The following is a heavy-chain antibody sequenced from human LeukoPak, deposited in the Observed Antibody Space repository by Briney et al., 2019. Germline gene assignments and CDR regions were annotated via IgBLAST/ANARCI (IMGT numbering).Heavy chain of an antibody. J-gene: IGHJ6*02. CDR3: ARGCSSTSCYGYAGDYYYGMDV. V-gene: IGHV1-69*13. D-gene: IGHD2-2*01. Sequence: SVKVSCKASGGTFSSYAISWVRQAPGQGLEWMGGIIPIFGTANYAQKFQGRVTITADESTSTAYKELSSLRSEDTAVYYCARGCSSTSCYGYAGDYYYGMDVWGQGTTVTVSS. CDR2: IIPIFGTA. CDR1: GGTFSSYA.